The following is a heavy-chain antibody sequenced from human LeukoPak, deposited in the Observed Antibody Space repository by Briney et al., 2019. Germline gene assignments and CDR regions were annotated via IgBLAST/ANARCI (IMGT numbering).Heavy chain of an antibody. CDR1: GYTFTSYD. D-gene: IGHD3-22*01. Sequence: ASVKVSCKASGYTFTSYDINWVRQATGQGLEWMGWMNPNSGNTAYAQRFQGRVTMTRNTSISTAYMELSSLRSEDTAVYYCAREDYYDSGSFDPWGQGTLVTVSS. V-gene: IGHV1-8*02. CDR2: MNPNSGNT. CDR3: AREDYYDSGSFDP. J-gene: IGHJ5*02.